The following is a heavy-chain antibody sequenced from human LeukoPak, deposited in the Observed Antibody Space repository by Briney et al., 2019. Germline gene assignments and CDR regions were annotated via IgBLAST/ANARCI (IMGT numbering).Heavy chain of an antibody. V-gene: IGHV1-69*04. CDR2: IIPILGIA. CDR1: GGTFSSYA. Sequence: SVKDSCKASGGTFSSYAISWVRQAPGQGLEWMGRIIPILGIANYAQKFQGRVTITADKSTSTAYMELSSLRSEDTAVYYCARDLRCSSTSCYDYNWFDPWGQGTLVTVSS. D-gene: IGHD2-2*01. J-gene: IGHJ5*02. CDR3: ARDLRCSSTSCYDYNWFDP.